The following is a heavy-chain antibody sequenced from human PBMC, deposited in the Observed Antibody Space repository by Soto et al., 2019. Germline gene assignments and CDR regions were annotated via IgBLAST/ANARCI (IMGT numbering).Heavy chain of an antibody. CDR2: IYPGDSDT. J-gene: IGHJ6*02. Sequence: PGETLKISCKGSGYNFTTYWIRWVRKKHGKSPELMGIIYPGDSDTRYSPSFQGQVTISADKSITTAYLQWNSLKASDTAVYYCARQSGPYETITIFGVDPMDVWGQGTTVTVSS. CDR1: GYNFTTYW. V-gene: IGHV5-51*01. D-gene: IGHD3-3*01. CDR3: ARQSGPYETITIFGVDPMDV.